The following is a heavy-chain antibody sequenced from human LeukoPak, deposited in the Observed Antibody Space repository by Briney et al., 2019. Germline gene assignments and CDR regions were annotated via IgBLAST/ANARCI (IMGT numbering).Heavy chain of an antibody. V-gene: IGHV3-48*03. CDR3: ARVAGAARPSNPYYYYYMDV. D-gene: IGHD6-6*01. Sequence: PGGSLRLSCAASGFTFSSYEMNWVRQAPGKGLEWVSYISSSGSTIYYADSVKGRFTIPRDNAKNSLYLQMNSLRAEDTAVYYCARVAGAARPSNPYYYYYMDVWGKGTTVTVSS. CDR2: ISSSGSTI. J-gene: IGHJ6*03. CDR1: GFTFSSYE.